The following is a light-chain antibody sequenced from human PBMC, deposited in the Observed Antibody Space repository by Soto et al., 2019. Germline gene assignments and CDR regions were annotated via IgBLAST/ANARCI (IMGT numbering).Light chain of an antibody. Sequence: DIVMTQSPLSLPVTPGEPASISCRSSQSLLHGNGYNYLDWYLQKPGQSPQPLIYLASKRASGVPDRFSGSGSGTDFTLKISRVEAEDVGVYYCMQALQTTWTFGQGTKVEIK. CDR1: QSLLHGNGYNY. CDR3: MQALQTTWT. J-gene: IGKJ1*01. CDR2: LAS. V-gene: IGKV2-28*01.